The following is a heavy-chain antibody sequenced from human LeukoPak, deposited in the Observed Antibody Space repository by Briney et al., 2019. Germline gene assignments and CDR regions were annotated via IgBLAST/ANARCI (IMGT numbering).Heavy chain of an antibody. V-gene: IGHV1-2*02. CDR3: ARGTGYSYGCFDY. CDR2: INPNSGGT. CDR1: GYTFTGYY. Sequence: GASVKVSFKASGYTFTGYYMHWVRQAPGQGLEWMGWINPNSGGTNYAQKFQGRVTMTRDTSISTAYMELSRLRSDDTAVYYCARGTGYSYGCFDYWGQGTLVTVSS. D-gene: IGHD5-18*01. J-gene: IGHJ4*02.